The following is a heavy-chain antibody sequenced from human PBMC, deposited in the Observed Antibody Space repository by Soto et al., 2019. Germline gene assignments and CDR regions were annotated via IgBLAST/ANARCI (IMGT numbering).Heavy chain of an antibody. J-gene: IGHJ4*02. Sequence: GASVKVSCKASGYTFTSYYMHWVRQAPGQGLEWMGIINPSGGSTSYAQKFQGRVTMTRDTSTSTVYMELSSLRSEDTAVYYCARGAYYDFWSGYSTPRDDLDYRGPGTLVTVS. CDR3: ARGAYYDFWSGYSTPRDDLDY. D-gene: IGHD3-3*01. V-gene: IGHV1-46*01. CDR2: INPSGGST. CDR1: GYTFTSYY.